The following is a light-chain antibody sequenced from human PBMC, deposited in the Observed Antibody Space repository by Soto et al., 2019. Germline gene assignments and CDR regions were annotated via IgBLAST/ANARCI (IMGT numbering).Light chain of an antibody. J-gene: IGKJ4*01. Sequence: DIQMTQSPSSLSASVGDRVTITCRASHGISNYLAWYQQKPGKVPKLLIYAASTLQSGVPSRFSCSGSGTAFTLTISSLQPEDVETYYCQKCGIAPFTFGGGTKVELK. CDR3: QKCGIAPFT. V-gene: IGKV1-27*01. CDR2: AAS. CDR1: HGISNY.